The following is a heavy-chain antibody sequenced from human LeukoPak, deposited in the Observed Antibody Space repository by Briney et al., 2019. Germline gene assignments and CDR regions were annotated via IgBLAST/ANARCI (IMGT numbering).Heavy chain of an antibody. CDR3: ARDKIPTGDAFDI. J-gene: IGHJ3*02. Sequence: SVKVSCKASGYTFTGYYMHWVRQAPGQGLEWMGGIIPIFGTANYAQKFQGRVTITADESTSTAYMELSSLRSEDTAVYYCARDKIPTGDAFDIWGQGTMVTVSS. V-gene: IGHV1-69*13. CDR2: IIPIFGTA. D-gene: IGHD1-14*01. CDR1: GYTFTGYY.